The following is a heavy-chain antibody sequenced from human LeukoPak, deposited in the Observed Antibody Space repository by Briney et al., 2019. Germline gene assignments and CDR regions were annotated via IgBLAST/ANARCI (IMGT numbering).Heavy chain of an antibody. Sequence: PGGSLRLSCAASGFTFSSYSMHWVRQAPGKGLEWVAVISYDGSNKYYADSVKGRFTISRDNSKNTLYLQMNSLRAEDTAVYYCAKVKEMATIFDWYFDLWGRGTLVTVSS. J-gene: IGHJ2*01. V-gene: IGHV3-30*04. CDR3: AKVKEMATIFDWYFDL. D-gene: IGHD5-24*01. CDR1: GFTFSSYS. CDR2: ISYDGSNK.